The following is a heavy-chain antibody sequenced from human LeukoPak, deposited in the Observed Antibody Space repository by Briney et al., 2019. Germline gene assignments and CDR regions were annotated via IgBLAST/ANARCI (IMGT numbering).Heavy chain of an antibody. Sequence: SETLSLTCAVYGGSFSGYYWSWIRQPPGKGLEWIGEINHSGSTNYNPSLKSRVTISVDTSKNHFSLKLSSVTAADTAVYYCARGGFLYYYMDVWGKGTTVTISS. CDR1: GGSFSGYY. J-gene: IGHJ6*03. D-gene: IGHD2/OR15-2a*01. CDR2: INHSGST. CDR3: ARGGFLYYYMDV. V-gene: IGHV4-34*01.